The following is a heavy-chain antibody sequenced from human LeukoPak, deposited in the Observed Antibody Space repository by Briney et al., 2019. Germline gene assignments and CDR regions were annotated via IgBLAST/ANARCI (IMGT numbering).Heavy chain of an antibody. CDR3: AKDRPYRSSWPYYFDY. CDR2: ISYDGSNK. Sequence: PGGSLRLSCAASGFTFSSYGMHWVRQAPGKGLEWVAVISYDGSNKYYADSVKGRFTISRDNSKNTLYMQMNSMRAEDTAVYYCAKDRPYRSSWPYYFDYWGQGTLVTVSS. V-gene: IGHV3-30*18. J-gene: IGHJ4*02. D-gene: IGHD6-13*01. CDR1: GFTFSSYG.